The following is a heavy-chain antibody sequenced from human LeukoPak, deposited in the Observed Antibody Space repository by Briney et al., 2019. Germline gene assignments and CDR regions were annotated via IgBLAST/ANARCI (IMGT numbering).Heavy chain of an antibody. CDR1: GYTFTSYY. J-gene: IGHJ4*02. Sequence: GASAKVSCKASGYTFTSYYMHWVRQAPGQGLEWMGIINPSGGSTSYAQKFQGRVTMTRDTSTSTVYMELSSLRSEDTAVYYCARDPRVIAAAGRFDYWGQGTLVTVSS. V-gene: IGHV1-46*01. CDR2: INPSGGST. CDR3: ARDPRVIAAAGRFDY. D-gene: IGHD6-13*01.